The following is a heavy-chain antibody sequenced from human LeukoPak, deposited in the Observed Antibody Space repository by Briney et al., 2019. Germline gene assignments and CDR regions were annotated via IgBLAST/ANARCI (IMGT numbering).Heavy chain of an antibody. Sequence: PSETLSLTCTVSGGSISSSSYYWGWIRQPPGKGLERIGSIFYSGSAYYNPSLKSRVTISIDTSRNQFSLKLNSVTAADTAVYYCAKQSATSSVNDYWGQGTLVTVSS. D-gene: IGHD4-17*01. J-gene: IGHJ4*02. CDR2: IFYSGSA. CDR1: GGSISSSSYY. V-gene: IGHV4-39*01. CDR3: AKQSATSSVNDY.